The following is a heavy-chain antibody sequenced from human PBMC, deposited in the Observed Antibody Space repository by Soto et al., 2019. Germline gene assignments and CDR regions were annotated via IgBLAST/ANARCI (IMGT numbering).Heavy chain of an antibody. J-gene: IGHJ5*02. CDR3: ERDNVLDGYNSGRFDP. D-gene: IGHD5-12*01. V-gene: IGHV1-69*01. CDR1: GGTFSSYA. CDR2: IIPIFGTA. Sequence: QVQLVQSGAEVKKPGSSVKVSCKASGGTFSSYAISWVRQAPGQGLEWMGGIIPIFGTANYAQKFQGRVTITADESPSTAYMELSSLRSEDTAVYYCERDNVLDGYNSGRFDPWGQGTLVTVSS.